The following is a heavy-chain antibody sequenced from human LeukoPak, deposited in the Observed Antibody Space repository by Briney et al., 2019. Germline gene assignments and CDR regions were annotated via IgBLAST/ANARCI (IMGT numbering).Heavy chain of an antibody. CDR2: ISYDGSNK. Sequence: PGRSLRLSCAASGFTFSSYGMHWVRQAPGKGLEGVAVISYDGSNKYYADSVKGRFTISRDNSKNTLYLQMNSLRAEDTAVYYCAKEIQAGSWYTPSFDYWGQGTLVTVSS. J-gene: IGHJ4*02. CDR1: GFTFSSYG. V-gene: IGHV3-30*18. D-gene: IGHD6-13*01. CDR3: AKEIQAGSWYTPSFDY.